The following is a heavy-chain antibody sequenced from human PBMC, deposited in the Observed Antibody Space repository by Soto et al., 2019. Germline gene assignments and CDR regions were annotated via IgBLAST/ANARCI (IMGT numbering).Heavy chain of an antibody. D-gene: IGHD5-18*01. Sequence: VQLVESGGDLVQPGGSLRLSCAASGLSFNFYWMSWVRQAPGKGLEWVANIRPDGGEQHYVDSVKGRFIFSRDNAQSSVSLQMNNLRVDDMAVYYCATSRAYSYEYWGQGTLVTVSS. J-gene: IGHJ4*02. CDR2: IRPDGGEQ. CDR3: ATSRAYSYEY. CDR1: GLSFNFYW. V-gene: IGHV3-7*05.